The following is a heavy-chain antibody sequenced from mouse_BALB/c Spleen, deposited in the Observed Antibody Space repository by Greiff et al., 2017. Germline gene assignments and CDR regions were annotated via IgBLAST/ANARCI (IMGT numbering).Heavy chain of an antibody. D-gene: IGHD1-1*01. CDR2: ISNGGGST. CDR3: ARLYYGSSYYAMDY. Sequence: EVKVVESGGGLVQPGGSLKLSCAASGFTFSSYTMSWVRQTPEKRLEWVAYISNGGGSTYYPDTVKGRFTISRDNAKNTLYLQMSSLKSEDTAMYYCARLYYGSSYYAMDYWGQGTSVTVSS. J-gene: IGHJ4*01. V-gene: IGHV5-12-2*01. CDR1: GFTFSSYT.